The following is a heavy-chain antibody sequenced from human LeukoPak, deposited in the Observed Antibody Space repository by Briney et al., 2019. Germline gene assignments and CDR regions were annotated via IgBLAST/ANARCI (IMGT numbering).Heavy chain of an antibody. V-gene: IGHV5-51*01. CDR2: IYPGDSDT. CDR1: GYSFSSYW. CDR3: ARHRSSVGRVGWFDP. D-gene: IGHD3-22*01. Sequence: GESLKISCKASGYSFSSYWIGWVRQRPGKGLEWMGIIYPGDSDTRYSPSFQGQVTMSVDKYISTAYLQWNSLKASDTATYYCARHRSSVGRVGWFDPWGQGTLVTVSS. J-gene: IGHJ5*02.